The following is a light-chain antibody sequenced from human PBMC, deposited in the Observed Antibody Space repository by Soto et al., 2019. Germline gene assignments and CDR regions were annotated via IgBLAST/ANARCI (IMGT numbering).Light chain of an antibody. J-gene: IGLJ1*01. Sequence: QSALTQPASVSGSPGQSITISCTGTSSDIGAYNSVSWYQQHPGKAPKLIVFQVSFRPSAVSDRFSGSKSDNTASLTISGLQTEDEADYYCLSYTASSTLVFGTGTKVTV. CDR2: QVS. CDR1: SSDIGAYNS. CDR3: LSYTASSTLV. V-gene: IGLV2-14*01.